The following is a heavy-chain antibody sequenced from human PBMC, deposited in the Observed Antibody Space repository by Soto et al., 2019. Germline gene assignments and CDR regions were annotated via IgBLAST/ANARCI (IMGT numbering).Heavy chain of an antibody. Sequence: EVQLVQSGAEVKKPGESLKISCKGSGYSFTSYWIGWVRKMPGKGLECVGIIYHGDADTRHSPSFHGHVTISADKSITTAYLQWSSLKASDTAMYYCASPLPHSYGYNCDYWGQGTLVTVSS. CDR1: GYSFTSYW. D-gene: IGHD5-18*01. CDR3: ASPLPHSYGYNCDY. V-gene: IGHV5-51*01. J-gene: IGHJ4*02. CDR2: IYHGDADT.